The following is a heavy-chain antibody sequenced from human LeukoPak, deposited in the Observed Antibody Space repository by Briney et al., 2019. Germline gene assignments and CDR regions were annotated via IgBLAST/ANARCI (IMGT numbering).Heavy chain of an antibody. J-gene: IGHJ5*02. CDR3: ARGGQWLPPWGNWFDP. CDR2: IYYDGDT. Sequence: PSETLSLTCTVSGYSMSTDTHSWAWIRQPPGKGLEWIGSIYYDGDTYYNPSLKSRVTMSIDTSKNQFSLKLSSVTAADTAVYYCARGGQWLPPWGNWFDPWGQGTLVTVSS. V-gene: IGHV4-39*01. D-gene: IGHD6-19*01. CDR1: GYSMSTDTHS.